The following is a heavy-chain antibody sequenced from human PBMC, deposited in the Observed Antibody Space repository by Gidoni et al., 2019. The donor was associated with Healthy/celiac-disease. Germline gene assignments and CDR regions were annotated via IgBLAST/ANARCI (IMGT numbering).Heavy chain of an antibody. V-gene: IGHV3-21*01. CDR3: ARDRTRYCSSTSCAIDY. CDR1: GFTFISYS. D-gene: IGHD2-2*01. J-gene: IGHJ4*02. CDR2: ISSSSSYI. Sequence: EVQLVESGGGLVKPGGSLRLSCAASGFTFISYSMNWVRQAPGKGLEWVSSISSSSSYIYYADSVKGRFTISRDNAKNSLYLQMNSLRAEDTAVYYCARDRTRYCSSTSCAIDYWGQGTLVTVSS.